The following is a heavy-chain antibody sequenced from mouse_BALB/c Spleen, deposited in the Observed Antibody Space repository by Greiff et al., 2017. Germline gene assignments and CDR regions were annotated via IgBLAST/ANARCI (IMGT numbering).Heavy chain of an antibody. CDR2: INPYNDGT. V-gene: IGHV1-14*01. Sequence: VQLKQSGPELVKPGASVKMSCKASGYTFTSYVMHWVKQKPGQGLEWIGYINPYNDGTKYNEKFKGKATLTSDKSSSTAYMELSSLTSEDSAVYYCARAGSMITHYYAMDYWGQGTSVTVSS. CDR1: GYTFTSYV. J-gene: IGHJ4*01. CDR3: ARAGSMITHYYAMDY. D-gene: IGHD2-4*01.